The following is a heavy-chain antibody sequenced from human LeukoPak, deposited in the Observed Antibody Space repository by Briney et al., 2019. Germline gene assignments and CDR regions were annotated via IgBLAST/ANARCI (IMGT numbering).Heavy chain of an antibody. CDR3: AKDSQALRYFDWPPGA. CDR1: GFTFSSYA. J-gene: IGHJ5*02. D-gene: IGHD3-9*01. Sequence: GGSLRLSCAASGFTFSSYAMSWVRQAPGKGLEWVSAISGSGGSTYHADSVKGRFTISRDNSKNTLYLQMNSLRAEDTAVYYCAKDSQALRYFDWPPGAWGQGTLVTVSS. CDR2: ISGSGGST. V-gene: IGHV3-23*01.